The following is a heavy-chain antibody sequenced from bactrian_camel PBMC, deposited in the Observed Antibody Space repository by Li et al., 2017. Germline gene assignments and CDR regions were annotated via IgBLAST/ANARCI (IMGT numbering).Heavy chain of an antibody. V-gene: IGHV3S53*01. Sequence: HVQLVESGGGSVQAGGSLRLSCAASGNTNSFTCMGWFRQAPGKAREGIAGIRRDGDEYYAGSVKGRFTISQDNAKNTLYLQMNNLKPEDTAMYYCAAKIFRDYCITGEYPYWGQGTQVTVS. J-gene: IGHJ4*01. CDR3: AAKIFRDYCITGEYPY. CDR1: GNTNSFTC. D-gene: IGHD3*01. CDR2: IRRDGDE.